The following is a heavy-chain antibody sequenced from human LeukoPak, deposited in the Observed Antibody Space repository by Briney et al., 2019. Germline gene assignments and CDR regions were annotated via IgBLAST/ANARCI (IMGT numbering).Heavy chain of an antibody. D-gene: IGHD6-13*01. V-gene: IGHV3-21*01. CDR2: ITSSTSYI. CDR3: ARVSTYSSSWYHYGMDV. J-gene: IGHJ6*02. CDR1: GFTFSSYN. Sequence: GGSLRLSCAASGFTFSSYNMNWVRQAPGKGLEWVSFITSSTSYIYYADSVKGRFTISRDNAKNSLYLQMNSLRAEDTAVYYCARVSTYSSSWYHYGMDVWGQGTTVTVSS.